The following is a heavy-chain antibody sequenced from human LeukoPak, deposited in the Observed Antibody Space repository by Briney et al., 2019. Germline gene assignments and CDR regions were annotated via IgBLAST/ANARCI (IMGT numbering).Heavy chain of an antibody. CDR1: GGSISSYY. Sequence: SETLSLTCTVSGGSISSYYGSWIRQPPGKGLEWIGYIYYSGSTNYNPSLKSRVTISVDTSKNQFSLKLSSVTAADTAVYYCARTASQRSGWYPDYWGQGTLVTVSS. V-gene: IGHV4-59*08. CDR2: IYYSGST. D-gene: IGHD6-19*01. J-gene: IGHJ4*02. CDR3: ARTASQRSGWYPDY.